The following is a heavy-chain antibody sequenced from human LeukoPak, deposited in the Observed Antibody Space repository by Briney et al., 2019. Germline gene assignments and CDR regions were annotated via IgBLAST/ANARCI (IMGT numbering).Heavy chain of an antibody. CDR2: IYYRGGT. V-gene: IGHV4-59*01. J-gene: IGHJ3*02. D-gene: IGHD2-15*01. Sequence: SETLSLTCTVSGGSISSYYWSCVRQPPGKGLEWVGYIYYRGGTNYNPYLRSRVTISVDTSKNQFSLKLNSVTAADTAVYYCARDRGYCSGGSCYSEAFDIWGQGTMVTVSS. CDR1: GGSISSYY. CDR3: ARDRGYCSGGSCYSEAFDI.